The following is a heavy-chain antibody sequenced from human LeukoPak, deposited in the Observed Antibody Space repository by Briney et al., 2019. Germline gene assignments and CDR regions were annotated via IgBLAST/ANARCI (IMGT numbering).Heavy chain of an antibody. CDR1: GFTFSSYA. CDR3: AKEGYCGGDCYREFDY. CDR2: ISGSGGST. Sequence: GGSLRLSCAASGFTFSSYAMSWVRQAPGKGLEWVSGISGSGGSTYYADSVKGGFTISRDNSKTTLYLQMNSLRAEDTAVYYCAKEGYCGGDCYREFDYWGQGTLVTVSS. J-gene: IGHJ4*02. V-gene: IGHV3-23*01. D-gene: IGHD2-21*02.